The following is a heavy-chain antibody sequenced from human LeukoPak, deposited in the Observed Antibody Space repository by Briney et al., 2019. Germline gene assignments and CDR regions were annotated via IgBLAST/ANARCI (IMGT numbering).Heavy chain of an antibody. CDR1: GGSISNYY. J-gene: IGHJ4*02. Sequence: SETLSLTCTVSGGSISNYYWSWIRQPAGKGLEWIGRIYTSGSTNYNPSLKRRVTMSVDTSKNQFSLKLSSVTAADTAVYYCAREESDYVWGSYRNTLDYWGQGTLVTVSS. D-gene: IGHD3-16*02. CDR2: IYTSGST. CDR3: AREESDYVWGSYRNTLDY. V-gene: IGHV4-4*07.